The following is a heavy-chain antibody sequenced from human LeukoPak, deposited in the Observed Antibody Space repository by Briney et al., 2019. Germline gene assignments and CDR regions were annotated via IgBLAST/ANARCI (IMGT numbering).Heavy chain of an antibody. Sequence: ASVKVSCKASGYTFSSYPMIWVRQAPGQGLEWMGWIDTNTGNPSNAQGFTGRFVFSLDTSVSTTFQYINNLKADDTAVYYCARGGGARLRYPFDYWGQGTLVTVSS. V-gene: IGHV7-4-1*02. CDR3: ARGGGARLRYPFDY. D-gene: IGHD3-16*01. CDR1: GYTFSSYP. CDR2: IDTNTGNP. J-gene: IGHJ4*02.